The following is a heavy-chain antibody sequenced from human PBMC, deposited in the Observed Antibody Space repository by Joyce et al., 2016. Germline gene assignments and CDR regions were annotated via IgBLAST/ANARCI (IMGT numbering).Heavy chain of an antibody. CDR2: ISYNGSDK. V-gene: IGHV3-30-3*01. CDR1: EFIFSDYG. CDR3: AREVRGLDV. Sequence: QVPLVESGGGVVQPGRSLRLSCAASEFIFSDYGMHWGRPARGKGQEWVTFISYNGSDKNYTDAVKGRFTITRDNSKNMLYLQMNSLRVEDTALYYCAREVRGLDVWGQGTTVTVSS. J-gene: IGHJ6*02.